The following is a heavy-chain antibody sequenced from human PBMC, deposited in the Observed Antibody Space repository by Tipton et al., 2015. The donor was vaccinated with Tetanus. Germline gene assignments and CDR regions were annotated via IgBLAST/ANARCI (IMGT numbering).Heavy chain of an antibody. J-gene: IGHJ6*02. CDR3: ARDFRERSGTYYSYYFTMDV. CDR1: GGSLNTFY. CDR2: VYSRGST. Sequence: TLSLTCTVSGGSLNTFYWNWIRQPAGKGLEWIGRVYSRGSTNYNPSLKSRVTMSIDASKNHFSLELTSVTAADPAVYYCARDFRERSGTYYSYYFTMDVWGQGTTVTVSS. V-gene: IGHV4-4*07. D-gene: IGHD1-26*01.